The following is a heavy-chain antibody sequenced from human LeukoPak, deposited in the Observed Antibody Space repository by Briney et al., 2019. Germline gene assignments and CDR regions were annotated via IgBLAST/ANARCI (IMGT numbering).Heavy chain of an antibody. Sequence: PSETLSLTCTVSGGSIGSSTYCWGWIRQPPGKGLEWIGSIYYSGSTSYNPSLKSRVTISVDTSKNQFSLKLDSVTAADTAVYYCARNASDSGTSYFDYWGQGTLVTVSS. D-gene: IGHD1-26*01. CDR2: IYYSGST. CDR1: GGSIGSSTYC. V-gene: IGHV4-39*01. J-gene: IGHJ4*02. CDR3: ARNASDSGTSYFDY.